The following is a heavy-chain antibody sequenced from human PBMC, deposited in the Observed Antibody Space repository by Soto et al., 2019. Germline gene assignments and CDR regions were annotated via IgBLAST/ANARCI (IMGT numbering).Heavy chain of an antibody. V-gene: IGHV1-69*01. CDR1: GGTFDHAA. CDR3: ARQIVAADY. Sequence: QVQLVQSGAEVKKPGSSVKVSCEAPGGTFDHAAITWVRQAPGQGREWMGGINPMFNSTHYAQKFQGRVTITADAATSTAFMELRRLNSDDTAVYYCARQIVAADYWGQGTLLVVSS. J-gene: IGHJ4*02. CDR2: INPMFNST. D-gene: IGHD3-22*01.